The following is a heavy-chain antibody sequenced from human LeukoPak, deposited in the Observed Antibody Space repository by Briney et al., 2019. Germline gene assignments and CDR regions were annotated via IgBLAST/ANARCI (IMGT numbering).Heavy chain of an antibody. J-gene: IGHJ4*02. CDR1: GGSISSSSYY. D-gene: IGHD3-22*01. V-gene: IGHV4-39*01. Sequence: SETLSLTCTVSGGSISSSSYYWGWIRQPPGEGLEWIVSIYYSGSTYNNPSSKSRVTISVHPSKNQFSLKLSSVTAADTAVYYCARCRSREWLLPFDYWGQGTLVTVSS. CDR2: IYYSGST. CDR3: ARCRSREWLLPFDY.